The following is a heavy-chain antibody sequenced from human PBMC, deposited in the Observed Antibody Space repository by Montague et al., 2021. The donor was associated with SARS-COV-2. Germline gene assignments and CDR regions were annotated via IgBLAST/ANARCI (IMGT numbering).Heavy chain of an antibody. D-gene: IGHD3-22*01. CDR3: ARVRITMIVVVDAFDI. CDR2: IYYSGXT. CDR1: GGSISSGGYY. V-gene: IGHV4-31*03. J-gene: IGHJ3*02. Sequence: TLSLTCTVSGGSISSGGYYWSWIRQHPGKGLEWIGYIYYSGXTXYXXXXKXRVTISVDTSKNQFSLKLSSVTAADTAVYYRARVRITMIVVVDAFDIWGQGTMVTVSS.